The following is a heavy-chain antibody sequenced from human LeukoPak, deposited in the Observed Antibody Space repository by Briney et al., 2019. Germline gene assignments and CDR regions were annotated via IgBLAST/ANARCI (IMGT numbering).Heavy chain of an antibody. V-gene: IGHV4-59*08. D-gene: IGHD6-13*01. CDR2: IYYSGST. CDR1: GGSISSYY. Sequence: SETLSLTCTVSGGSISSYYWSWIRQPPGKGLEWIGYIYYSGSTNYNPSLKSRVTISVDTSKNQFSLKLSSVTAADTAVYYRARLRYSSSHLDYWGQATLVTVSP. CDR3: ARLRYSSSHLDY. J-gene: IGHJ4*02.